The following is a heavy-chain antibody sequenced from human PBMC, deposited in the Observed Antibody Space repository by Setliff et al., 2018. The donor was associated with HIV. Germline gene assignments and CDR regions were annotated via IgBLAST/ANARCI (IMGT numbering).Heavy chain of an antibody. CDR2: IYPGST. V-gene: IGHV4-39*01. D-gene: IGHD2-15*01. J-gene: IGHJ4*02. CDR3: ARYIVGSMVDY. Sequence: SETLSLTCSVSGGSIISDIFYWGWFRQPPGKGLEWIGSIYPGSTKCNPSLRSRLTISLDSPTNQFSVTLSSVTAADTAMYYCARYIVGSMVDYWGPGTLVTVSS. CDR1: GGSIISDIFY.